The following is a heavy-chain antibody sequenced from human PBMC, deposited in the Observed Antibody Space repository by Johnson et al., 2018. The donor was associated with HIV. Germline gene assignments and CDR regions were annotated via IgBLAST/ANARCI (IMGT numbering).Heavy chain of an antibody. CDR1: GFTFSSYA. D-gene: IGHD4-17*01. J-gene: IGHJ3*02. V-gene: IGHV3-48*03. CDR2: ISSSGSTV. CDR3: AREGIGYGDYVDAFDI. Sequence: VQLVESGGGVVQPGRSLRLSCAASGFTFSSYAMHWVRQAPGKGLEWVSYISSSGSTVYYADYEKARFILSRDNAKNALCLHINSLRAEDTAVYYCAREGIGYGDYVDAFDIWGQGTMVTVSS.